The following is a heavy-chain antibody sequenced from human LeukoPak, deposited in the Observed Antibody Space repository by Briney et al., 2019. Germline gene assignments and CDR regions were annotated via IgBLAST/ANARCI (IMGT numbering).Heavy chain of an antibody. J-gene: IGHJ4*02. CDR1: GGTFSSYA. CDR2: MSPNSGNT. Sequence: ASVKVSCKASGGTFSSYAISWVRQATGQGLEWMGWMSPNSGNTGYAQKFQGRVTMTRNTAISTAYMELSSLRSEDTAVYYCVRTPPNWGADYWGQGTLVTVSS. D-gene: IGHD7-27*01. CDR3: VRTPPNWGADY. V-gene: IGHV1-8*02.